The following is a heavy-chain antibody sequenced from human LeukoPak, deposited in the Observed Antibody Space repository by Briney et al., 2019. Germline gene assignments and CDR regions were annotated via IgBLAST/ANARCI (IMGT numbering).Heavy chain of an antibody. D-gene: IGHD3-10*01. J-gene: IGHJ3*02. V-gene: IGHV4-39*01. CDR1: GGSISSSSYY. CDR2: IYYSGST. CDR3: ARRELLSTPDAFDI. Sequence: PSETLSLTCTVSGGSISSSSYYWGWIRQPPGKGLEWIGSIYYSGSTYYSPSLKSRVTISVDTSKNQFSLKVSSVTAADTAVYYCARRELLSTPDAFDIWGQGTMVTVSS.